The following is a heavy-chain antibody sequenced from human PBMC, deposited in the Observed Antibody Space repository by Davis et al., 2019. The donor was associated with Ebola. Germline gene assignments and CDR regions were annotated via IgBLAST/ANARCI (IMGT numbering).Heavy chain of an antibody. J-gene: IGHJ4*02. CDR1: GFTFSSYW. CDR3: ARDTFGAVAGIFDY. CDR2: IKQDGSEK. D-gene: IGHD6-19*01. V-gene: IGHV3-7*01. Sequence: GESLKISCAASGFTFSSYWMSWVRQAPGKGLEWVANIKQDGSEKYYVDSVKGRFTISRDNSKNTLYLQMNSLRAEDTAVYYCARDTFGAVAGIFDYWGQGTLVTVSS.